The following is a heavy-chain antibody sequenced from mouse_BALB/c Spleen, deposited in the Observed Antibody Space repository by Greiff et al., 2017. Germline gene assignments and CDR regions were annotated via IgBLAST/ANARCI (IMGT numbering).Heavy chain of an antibody. V-gene: IGHV3-2*02. CDR3: ARSLWLRRAMDY. Sequence: EVQLVESGPGLVKPSQSLSLTCTVTGYSITSDYAWNWIRQFPGNKLEWMGYISYSGSTSYNPSLKSRISITRDTSKNQFFLQLNSVTTEDTATYYCARSLWLRRAMDYWGQGTSVTVSS. CDR1: GYSITSDYA. J-gene: IGHJ4*01. CDR2: ISYSGST. D-gene: IGHD2-2*01.